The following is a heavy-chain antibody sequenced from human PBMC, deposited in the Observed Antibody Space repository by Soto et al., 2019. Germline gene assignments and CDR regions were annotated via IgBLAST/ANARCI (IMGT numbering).Heavy chain of an antibody. V-gene: IGHV4-59*01. CDR1: GASITSYF. D-gene: IGHD3-22*01. CDR2: IYHSGST. CDR3: ARDRYYDSTGYFDY. J-gene: IGHJ4*02. Sequence: PSETLSLTCDVSGASITSYFWTWIRQPPGKGLEWIGYIYHSGSTKYNPSLKSRVAMSVDTSKKQFSLKLSSVTPADTGVYYCARDRYYDSTGYFDYWGQGIRVTVSS.